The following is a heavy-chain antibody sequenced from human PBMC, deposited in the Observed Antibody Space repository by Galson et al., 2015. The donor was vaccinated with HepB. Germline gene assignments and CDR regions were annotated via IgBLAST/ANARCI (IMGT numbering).Heavy chain of an antibody. Sequence: SLRLSCAASTFAFSTYSMNWVRQAPGKGLEWVSYISSSSTTIYYADSVKGRFTISRDNAKKSLYLQMNSLRAEDTAVYYCARRGQMYYDFWCGSFPRDYYFCYMDVWGKGTTVTVSS. J-gene: IGHJ6*03. CDR2: ISSSSTTI. CDR3: ARRGQMYYDFWCGSFPRDYYFCYMDV. CDR1: TFAFSTYS. V-gene: IGHV3-48*01. D-gene: IGHD3-3*01.